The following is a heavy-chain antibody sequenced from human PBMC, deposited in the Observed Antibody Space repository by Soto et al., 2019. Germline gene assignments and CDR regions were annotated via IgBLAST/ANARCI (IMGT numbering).Heavy chain of an antibody. V-gene: IGHV1-69*12. Sequence: QVQLVQSGAAVKKPESSVKVSCKAPGGTFSTYAISWVRQAPGQGLEWMGGIIPMFGTANYAQRFQDRVTITADESTNTVYVGLSSLRSEDTAVYFCASGIQLWLRRINNGYSGWGQGTLVTVSS. CDR1: GGTFSTYA. D-gene: IGHD5-18*01. J-gene: IGHJ4*02. CDR3: ASGIQLWLRRINNGYSG. CDR2: IIPMFGTA.